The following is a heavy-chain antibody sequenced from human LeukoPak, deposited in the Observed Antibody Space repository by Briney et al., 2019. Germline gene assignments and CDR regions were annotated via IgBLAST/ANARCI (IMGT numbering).Heavy chain of an antibody. CDR1: GGSISSYY. D-gene: IGHD5-24*01. CDR3: ARDDGGYGFNDAFDI. J-gene: IGHJ3*02. V-gene: IGHV4-59*01. Sequence: SETLSLTCTVSGGSISSYYWSWIRQPPGKGLEWIGYIYYSGSTNYNPSLKSRVTISVDTSKNQFSLKLSSVTAADTAVYYCARDDGGYGFNDAFDIWGQGTMVIVSS. CDR2: IYYSGST.